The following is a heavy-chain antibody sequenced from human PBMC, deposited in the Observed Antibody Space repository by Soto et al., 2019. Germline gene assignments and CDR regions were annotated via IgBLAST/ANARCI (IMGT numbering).Heavy chain of an antibody. D-gene: IGHD2-8*01. CDR1: GYTFTSYG. V-gene: IGHV1-18*01. CDR3: ARGGKYCTNGVRSFYGMDV. Sequence: QVQLVQSGAEVKKPGASVKVSCKASGYTFTSYGISWVRQAPGQGLEWMGWISAYNGNTNYAQKLQGRVTMTTATPTSTAYMELRSLRSDDTAVYYCARGGKYCTNGVRSFYGMDVWGQGTTVTVSS. J-gene: IGHJ6*02. CDR2: ISAYNGNT.